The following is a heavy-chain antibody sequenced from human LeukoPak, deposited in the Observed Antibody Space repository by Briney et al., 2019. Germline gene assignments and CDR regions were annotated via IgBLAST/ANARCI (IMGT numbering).Heavy chain of an antibody. V-gene: IGHV1-18*01. CDR1: GYTVTSYG. Sequence: ASVKVSCKASGYTVTSYGISWVRQAPGQGLEWMGWISAYNGNTNYAQKLQGRVTMTTDTSTSTAYMELRSLRSDDTAVYYCARDRSYYDILTGDCFDYWGQGTLVTVSS. CDR3: ARDRSYYDILTGDCFDY. J-gene: IGHJ4*02. CDR2: ISAYNGNT. D-gene: IGHD3-9*01.